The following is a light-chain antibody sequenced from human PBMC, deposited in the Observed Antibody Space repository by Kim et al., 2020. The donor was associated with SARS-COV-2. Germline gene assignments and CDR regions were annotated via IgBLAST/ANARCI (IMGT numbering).Light chain of an antibody. Sequence: AAGGERVTITCRTSQGIRNDLGWYQQKPGKAPKLLIYAASSLQSGVPSRFSGSGSGTDFTLTSSSLQPEDFATYYCLQDYNYPWTFGQGTKVDIK. J-gene: IGKJ1*01. V-gene: IGKV1-6*01. CDR1: QGIRND. CDR2: AAS. CDR3: LQDYNYPWT.